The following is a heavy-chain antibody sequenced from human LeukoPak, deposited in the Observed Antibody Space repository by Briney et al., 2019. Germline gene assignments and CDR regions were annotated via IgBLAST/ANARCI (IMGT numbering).Heavy chain of an antibody. CDR3: ARGVMQVLHYYYMDV. CDR2: INHSGST. D-gene: IGHD3-16*01. Sequence: SETLSLTCAVYGGSFSGYYWSWIRQTPGKGLEWIGEINHSGSTNYNPSLKSRVTISVDTSKNQFSLKLSSVTAADTAVHYCARGVMQVLHYYYMDVWGKGTTVTVSS. CDR1: GGSFSGYY. J-gene: IGHJ6*03. V-gene: IGHV4-34*01.